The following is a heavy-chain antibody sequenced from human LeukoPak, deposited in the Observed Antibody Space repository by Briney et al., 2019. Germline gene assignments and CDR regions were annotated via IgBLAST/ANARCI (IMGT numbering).Heavy chain of an antibody. CDR1: GFTFSTYW. CDR3: ARDRWELLEFDY. V-gene: IGHV3-74*01. Sequence: GGSLRLSCAASGFTFSTYWMHWVRQVPGKGLVWISRINGDTSGTSYAESVEGRFTISRDNAKNTVYLQMNSLRVDDTAVYYCARDRWELLEFDYWGQGVLVTVSS. J-gene: IGHJ4*02. CDR2: INGDTSGT. D-gene: IGHD1-26*01.